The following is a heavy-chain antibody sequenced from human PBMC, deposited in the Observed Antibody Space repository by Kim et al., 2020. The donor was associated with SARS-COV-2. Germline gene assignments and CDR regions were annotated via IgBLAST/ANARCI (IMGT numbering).Heavy chain of an antibody. D-gene: IGHD2-21*02. CDR3: ASGSAIRTGLDY. V-gene: IGHV4-59*09. Sequence: NSNPPLKSRVTISVDTSKNQFSLKLSSVTAADTAVYYCASGSAIRTGLDYWGQGTLVTVSS. J-gene: IGHJ4*02.